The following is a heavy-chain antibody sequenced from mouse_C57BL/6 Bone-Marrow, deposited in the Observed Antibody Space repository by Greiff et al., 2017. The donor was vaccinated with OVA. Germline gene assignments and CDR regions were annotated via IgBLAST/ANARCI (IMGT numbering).Heavy chain of an antibody. CDR1: GFTFSDYY. J-gene: IGHJ2*01. Sequence: EVMLVESEGGLVQPGSSMKLSCTASGFTFSDYYMAWVRQVPEKGLEWVANINYDGSSTYYLDSLKSRFIISRDNAKNILYLQMSSLKSEDTATYYCASYGSSPYFDYWGQGTTLTVSS. D-gene: IGHD1-1*01. CDR2: INYDGSST. CDR3: ASYGSSPYFDY. V-gene: IGHV5-16*01.